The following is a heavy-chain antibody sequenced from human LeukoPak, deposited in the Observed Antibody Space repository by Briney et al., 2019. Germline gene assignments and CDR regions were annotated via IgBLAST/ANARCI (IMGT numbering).Heavy chain of an antibody. CDR3: ARGRPHGNDY. CDR1: GFTFSSYW. Sequence: GGSLRLSCPASGFTFSSYWMNWVRQAPGKGLVWVSRIASDGSSTTYADSVKGRFSISRDNAKNTLYLQMNSLRVEDTAVYYCARGRPHGNDYWGQGTLVTVSS. D-gene: IGHD4-23*01. J-gene: IGHJ4*02. CDR2: IASDGSST. V-gene: IGHV3-74*01.